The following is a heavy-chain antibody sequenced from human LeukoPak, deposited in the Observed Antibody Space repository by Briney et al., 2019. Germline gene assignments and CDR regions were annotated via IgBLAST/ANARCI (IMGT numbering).Heavy chain of an antibody. J-gene: IGHJ4*02. CDR1: GFTISSYV. CDR3: AKDWRRGYRYGFDY. Sequence: PGGSLRLSCAASGFTISSYVMSWVRQAPGKGLEWVSAISGSGGSTYYADSVKGRFTISRDNSKNTLYLQMNSLRAEDTAVYYCAKDWRRGYRYGFDYWGQGTLVTVSS. CDR2: ISGSGGST. D-gene: IGHD5-18*01. V-gene: IGHV3-23*01.